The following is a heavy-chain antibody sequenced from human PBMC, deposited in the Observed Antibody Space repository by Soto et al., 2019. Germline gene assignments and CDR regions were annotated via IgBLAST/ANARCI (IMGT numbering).Heavy chain of an antibody. CDR3: AILNYFDP. CDR2: IEPSDSST. Sequence: GESLKISCQASGYSFGIYSISWVRQVPGKGLEWVGKIEPSDSSTIYSPSFQGHVTISVDKSINTAYLQWRSLRASDTAMYFCAILNYFDPWGQGTLVTVSS. D-gene: IGHD4-4*01. CDR1: GYSFGIYS. J-gene: IGHJ5*02. V-gene: IGHV5-10-1*01.